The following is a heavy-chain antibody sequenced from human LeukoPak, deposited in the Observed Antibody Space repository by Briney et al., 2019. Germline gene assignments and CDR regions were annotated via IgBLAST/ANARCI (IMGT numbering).Heavy chain of an antibody. Sequence: ASVTVSCKASGYTFTSYGISWVRQAPGQGLEWMGWISAYNGNTNYAQKLQGRVTMTTDTSTSTAYMELRSLRSDDTAVYYCARDFVTPHAFDIWGQGTMVTVSS. V-gene: IGHV1-18*01. CDR2: ISAYNGNT. D-gene: IGHD4-23*01. CDR1: GYTFTSYG. CDR3: ARDFVTPHAFDI. J-gene: IGHJ3*02.